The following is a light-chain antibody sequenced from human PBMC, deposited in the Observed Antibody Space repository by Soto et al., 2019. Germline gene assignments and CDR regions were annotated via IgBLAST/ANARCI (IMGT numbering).Light chain of an antibody. J-gene: IGKJ1*01. Sequence: VVMTQSPATFSXSXXXXXTXXXXASQSVSSNLAWYQQKPGQAPRLLIYGASTRATGIPARFSGSGSGTEFTLTISSLQSEDFAVYYCQQDNDWPRTFGQGTKV. CDR3: QQDNDWPRT. V-gene: IGKV3-15*01. CDR1: QSVSSN. CDR2: GAS.